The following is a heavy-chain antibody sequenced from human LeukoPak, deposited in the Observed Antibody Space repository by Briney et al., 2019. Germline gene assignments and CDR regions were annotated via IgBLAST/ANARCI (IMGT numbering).Heavy chain of an antibody. V-gene: IGHV3-21*01. CDR1: GFSFSYHG. Sequence: GGSLRLSCAASGFSFSYHGMNWVRQAPGKGLEWLSGVSPPGGGTYYADSVKGRFTISRDNAKNSLYLQMNSLRVEDTAVYYCARGGAARPDFWGQGTLVTVSS. CDR3: ARGGAARPDF. D-gene: IGHD6-6*01. CDR2: VSPPGGGT. J-gene: IGHJ4*02.